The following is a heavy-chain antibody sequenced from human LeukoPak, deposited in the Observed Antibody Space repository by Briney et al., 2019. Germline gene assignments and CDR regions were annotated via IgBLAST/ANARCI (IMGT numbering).Heavy chain of an antibody. CDR1: GFRFTSYW. CDR3: ARDGHPFDS. Sequence: GGSLRLSCAASGFRFTSYWMSWVRQAPGKGLEWVANKNQDGSEKYYGDSVKGRFTISRDNAKNSLYLQMSSLRAEDTAVYFCARDGHPFDSWGQGTLVTVSS. J-gene: IGHJ4*02. V-gene: IGHV3-7*01. CDR2: KNQDGSEK.